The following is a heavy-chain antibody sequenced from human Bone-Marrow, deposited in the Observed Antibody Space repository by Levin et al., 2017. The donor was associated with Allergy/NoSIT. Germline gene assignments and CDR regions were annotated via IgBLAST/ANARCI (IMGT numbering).Heavy chain of an antibody. J-gene: IGHJ6*02. CDR3: ARECAGYSSGWCFTYGMDV. D-gene: IGHD6-19*01. CDR2: IYYSGST. CDR1: GGSISSSSYY. Sequence: RTSETLSLTCTVSGGSISSSSYYWGWIRQPPGKGLEWIGSIYYSGSTYYNPSLKSRVTISVDTSKNQFSLKLSSVTAADTAVYYCARECAGYSSGWCFTYGMDVWGQGTTVTVSS. V-gene: IGHV4-39*07.